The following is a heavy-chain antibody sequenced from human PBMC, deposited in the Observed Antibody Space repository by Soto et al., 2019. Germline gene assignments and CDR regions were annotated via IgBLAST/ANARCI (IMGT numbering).Heavy chain of an antibody. Sequence: QVQLQESGPGLVKPSQTLSLTCTVSGGSISSGGYYWSWIRQHPGKGLEWIGYIYYSGSTYYNPSLTSRVTISVDPSKTQFSLKLSSVSAADTAVYYCARSPREIDPFDYWGQGTLGTVSS. CDR1: GGSISSGGYY. CDR3: ARSPREIDPFDY. J-gene: IGHJ4*02. D-gene: IGHD3-9*01. CDR2: IYYSGST. V-gene: IGHV4-31*03.